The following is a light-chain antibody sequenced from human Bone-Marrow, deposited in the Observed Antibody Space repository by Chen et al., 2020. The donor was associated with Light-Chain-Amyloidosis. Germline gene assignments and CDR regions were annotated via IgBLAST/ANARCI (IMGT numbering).Light chain of an antibody. J-gene: IGLJ1*01. CDR2: EVT. Sequence: QSALTQPAPVSGSPGQSTTFPCPGTSSDVGGDNHVSWYQQHPDKAPKLMIYEVTNRPSWVPDRFSGSKSDNTASLTISGLQTEDEADYFCSSYTITNTLVFGSGTRVTVL. CDR3: SSYTITNTLV. V-gene: IGLV2-14*01. CDR1: SSDVGGDNH.